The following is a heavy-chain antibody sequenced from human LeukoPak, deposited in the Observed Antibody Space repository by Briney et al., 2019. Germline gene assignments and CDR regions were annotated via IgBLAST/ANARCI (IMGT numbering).Heavy chain of an antibody. CDR1: GFTFSSYE. Sequence: PGGSLRLSCAASGFTFSSYEMNWVRQAPGKGLEWVSYISNSGSTIYHADSVKGRFTISRDNVKNSLYLQMNSLRAGDTAVYYCARGWGGGTHDYWGQGTLVTVSS. J-gene: IGHJ4*02. D-gene: IGHD3-10*01. CDR3: ARGWGGGTHDY. V-gene: IGHV3-48*03. CDR2: ISNSGSTI.